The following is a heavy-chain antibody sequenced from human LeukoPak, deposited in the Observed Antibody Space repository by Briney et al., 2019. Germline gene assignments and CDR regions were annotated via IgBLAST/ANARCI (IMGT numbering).Heavy chain of an antibody. D-gene: IGHD4-17*01. CDR2: FSYSGSA. V-gene: IGHV4-59*01. CDR3: ARGKPSVTTFDY. J-gene: IGHJ4*02. CDR1: CGSISSDY. Sequence: KPSETLSLTCTVSCGSISSDYWNWIRQPPGKGLEWIGYFSYSGSAKYNPSLKTTVTISGDTSKSQFSLKLTSVTAADTAVYYCARGKPSVTTFDYWGQGTLVSVSS.